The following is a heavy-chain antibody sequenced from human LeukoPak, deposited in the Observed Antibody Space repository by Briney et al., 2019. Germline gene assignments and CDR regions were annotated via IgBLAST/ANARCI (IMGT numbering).Heavy chain of an antibody. V-gene: IGHV4-59*01. CDR3: ASHYGSGSFYSPFDY. J-gene: IGHJ4*02. D-gene: IGHD3-10*01. CDR2: IYYGGST. Sequence: SETLSLTCTVSGGSISSYYWSWIRQPPGKGLEWIGYIYYGGSTNYNPSLKSRVTISLDTSKNQFSLKLNSVTAADTAVYYCASHYGSGSFYSPFDYWGQGTLVTVSS. CDR1: GGSISSYY.